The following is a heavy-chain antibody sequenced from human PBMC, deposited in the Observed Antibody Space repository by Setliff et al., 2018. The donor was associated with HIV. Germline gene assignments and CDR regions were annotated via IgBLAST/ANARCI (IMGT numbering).Heavy chain of an antibody. CDR3: ARGLQVGATEAEYFQH. D-gene: IGHD1-26*01. J-gene: IGHJ1*01. CDR1: GGSFSGYY. CDR2: INHSGST. V-gene: IGHV4-34*01. Sequence: PSETLSLTCAVYGGSFSGYYWSWIRQPPGKGLEWIGEINHSGSTNYNPSLKSRVTISVDTSKNQFSLNLSSVTAADTAVYYCARGLQVGATEAEYFQHWGQGTLVTVSS.